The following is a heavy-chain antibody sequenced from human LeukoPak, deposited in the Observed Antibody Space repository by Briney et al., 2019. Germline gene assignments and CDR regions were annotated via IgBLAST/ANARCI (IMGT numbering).Heavy chain of an antibody. J-gene: IGHJ4*02. V-gene: IGHV4-39*07. CDR1: GGSISSSSYY. CDR3: ARDGERY. D-gene: IGHD7-27*01. CDR2: IYYSGST. Sequence: SETLSLTCTVSGGSISSSSYYWGWIRQPPGKGLEWIGSIYYSGSTYYNPSLKSRVTISVDTSKNQFSLKLSSVTAADTAVYYCARDGERYWGQGTLVTVSS.